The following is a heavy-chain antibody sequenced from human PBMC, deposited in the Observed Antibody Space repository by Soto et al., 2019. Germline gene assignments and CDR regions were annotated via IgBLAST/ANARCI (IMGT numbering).Heavy chain of an antibody. J-gene: IGHJ4*02. CDR3: ASPYYYDSSAIDY. V-gene: IGHV1-69*13. CDR2: IIPIFGTA. D-gene: IGHD3-22*01. CDR1: GGTFSSYS. Sequence: SVNVSFKASGGTFSSYSISWVRQAPGQGLELMGGIIPIFGTANYAQKFQGRVTITADESTSTTYMELSSLRSEDTAVYYCASPYYYDSSAIDYWGQGTLVTVSS.